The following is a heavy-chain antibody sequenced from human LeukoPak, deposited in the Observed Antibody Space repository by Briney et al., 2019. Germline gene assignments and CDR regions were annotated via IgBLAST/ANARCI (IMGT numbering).Heavy chain of an antibody. D-gene: IGHD6-13*01. CDR1: GYTFTTYW. CDR3: ARLGSSTWKDAFDI. CDR2: IYPGDSDT. V-gene: IGHV5-51*01. Sequence: GESLKISCKGSGYTFTTYWIGWVRQMPGKGLGWMGIIYPGDSDTRYNTSVQGQVSISADKSISTAYLQWSSLKASDTAMYYCARLGSSTWKDAFDIWGQGTMVTVSS. J-gene: IGHJ3*02.